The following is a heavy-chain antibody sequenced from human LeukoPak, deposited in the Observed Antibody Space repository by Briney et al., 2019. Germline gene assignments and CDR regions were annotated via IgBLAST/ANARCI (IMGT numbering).Heavy chain of an antibody. CDR3: AREDFWSGYSVGY. J-gene: IGHJ4*02. CDR1: GYTFTSYG. CDR2: IDTHTGNP. D-gene: IGHD3-3*01. V-gene: IGHV7-4-1*02. Sequence: ASVTVSCTASGYTFTSYGMNWVRQAPGQGLEWMGWIDTHTGNPTYAQDFTGRFVFSLDTSVTTTYLQITNLKAEDTAVYFCAREDFWSGYSVGYWGQGTLVTVSS.